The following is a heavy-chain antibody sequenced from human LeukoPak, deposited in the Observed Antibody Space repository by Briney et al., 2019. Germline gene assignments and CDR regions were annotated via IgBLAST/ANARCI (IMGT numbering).Heavy chain of an antibody. J-gene: IGHJ4*02. CDR3: ARGGAAAAVIDY. Sequence: ASVKVSCKASGYTFTSYDINWVRQATGQGLEWMGWMNPNSGNTGYAQKFQGRVTMTRNTSISTAYMELSSLRSEDTAVYYCARGGAAAAVIDYWGQGTLVTVSS. D-gene: IGHD6-13*01. V-gene: IGHV1-8*01. CDR2: MNPNSGNT. CDR1: GYTFTSYD.